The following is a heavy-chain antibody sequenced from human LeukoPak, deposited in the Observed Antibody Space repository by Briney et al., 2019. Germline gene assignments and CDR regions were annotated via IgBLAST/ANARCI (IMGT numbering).Heavy chain of an antibody. Sequence: SETLSLTCTVSGGSISSGDYYWSWIRQPPGKGLEWIGYIYYTGSAYYNPSLKSHVTMSVDTSNNQFSLKLSSLTAADTAVYYCARGRYYYDSSADCAFDIWGQGTLVTVSS. CDR2: IYYTGSA. D-gene: IGHD3-22*01. CDR3: ARGRYYYDSSADCAFDI. CDR1: GGSISSGDYY. J-gene: IGHJ3*02. V-gene: IGHV4-30-4*08.